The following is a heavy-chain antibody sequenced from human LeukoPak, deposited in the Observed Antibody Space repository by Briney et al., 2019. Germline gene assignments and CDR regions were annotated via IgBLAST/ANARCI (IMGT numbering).Heavy chain of an antibody. Sequence: GGSLRLSCAASGFTFSSYAMSWVRQAPGKGLEWVANIKQDGSEKYYVDSVKGRFTISRDNAKNSLYLQMNSLRAEDTAVYYCARDPDYWGQGTLVTVSS. CDR3: ARDPDY. V-gene: IGHV3-7*03. CDR1: GFTFSSYA. CDR2: IKQDGSEK. J-gene: IGHJ4*02.